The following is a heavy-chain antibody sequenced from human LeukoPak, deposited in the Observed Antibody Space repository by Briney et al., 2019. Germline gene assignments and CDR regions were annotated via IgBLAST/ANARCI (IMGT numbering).Heavy chain of an antibody. Sequence: GGSLRLSCAASGFTFSSYWMSWVRQAPGKGLEWVANIKQDGSEKYYVDSVKGRFTISRDNAKNSLYLQMNSLRAEDTAVYYCARASIVGATRWFDPWGQGTLVTVSS. CDR3: ARASIVGATRWFDP. D-gene: IGHD1-26*01. CDR2: IKQDGSEK. CDR1: GFTFSSYW. J-gene: IGHJ5*02. V-gene: IGHV3-7*01.